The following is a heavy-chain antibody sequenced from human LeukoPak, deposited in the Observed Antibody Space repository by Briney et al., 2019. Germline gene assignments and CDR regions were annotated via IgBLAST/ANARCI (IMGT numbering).Heavy chain of an antibody. CDR2: IIPIFGTA. V-gene: IGHV1-69*06. J-gene: IGHJ4*02. CDR1: GGTFSSYA. Sequence: WASVKVSCKASGGTFSSYAISWVRQAPGQGLEWMGGIIPIFGTANYAQKFQGRVTITADKSTSTAYMELSSLRSEDTAVYYCARGPNVDYDYVLGSYRSHFDYWGQGTLVTVSS. D-gene: IGHD3-16*02. CDR3: ARGPNVDYDYVLGSYRSHFDY.